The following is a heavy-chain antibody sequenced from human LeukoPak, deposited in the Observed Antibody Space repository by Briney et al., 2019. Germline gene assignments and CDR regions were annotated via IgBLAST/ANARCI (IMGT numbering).Heavy chain of an antibody. CDR1: GGTFSSYA. V-gene: IGHV1-69*04. CDR2: IIPILGIA. CDR3: ARGVDGGTSDWFDP. Sequence: ASVKVSCKASGGTFSSYAISWVRQAPGQGLEWMGRIIPILGIANYAQKFQVRVTITADKSTSTAYMELSSLRSEDTAAYYCARGVDGGTSDWFDPWGQGTLVTVSS. J-gene: IGHJ5*02. D-gene: IGHD4-23*01.